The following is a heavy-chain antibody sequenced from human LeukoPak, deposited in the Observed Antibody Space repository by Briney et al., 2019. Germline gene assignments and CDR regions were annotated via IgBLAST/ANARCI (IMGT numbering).Heavy chain of an antibody. J-gene: IGHJ4*02. CDR1: GGSISSGDYY. D-gene: IGHD1-7*01. V-gene: IGHV4-30-4*01. Sequence: PSETLSLTCTVSGGSISSGDYYWSWIRQPAGKGLEWIGYIYYSGSTYYNPSLKSRVTISVDTSKNQFSLKLSSVTAADTAVYYCAREGLRAGTTSGFDYWGQGTLVTVSS. CDR2: IYYSGST. CDR3: AREGLRAGTTSGFDY.